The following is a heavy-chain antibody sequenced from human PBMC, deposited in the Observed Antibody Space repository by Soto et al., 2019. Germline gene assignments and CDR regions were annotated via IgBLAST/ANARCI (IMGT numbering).Heavy chain of an antibody. CDR2: IWYDGSNK. D-gene: IGHD6-6*01. CDR3: AKGSSIAARPYYYYGMDV. Sequence: QVQLVESGGGVVQPGRSLRLSCAASGFTFSSYGMHWVRQAPGKGLEWVAVIWYDGSNKYYADSVKGRFTISRDNSKNTLYLQMNSLRAEDTAVYYCAKGSSIAARPYYYYGMDVWGQGTTVTVSS. V-gene: IGHV3-33*06. CDR1: GFTFSSYG. J-gene: IGHJ6*02.